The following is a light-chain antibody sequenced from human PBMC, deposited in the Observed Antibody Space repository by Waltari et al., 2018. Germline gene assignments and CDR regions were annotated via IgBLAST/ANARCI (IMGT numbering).Light chain of an antibody. V-gene: IGKV3-20*01. CDR1: QSVSRA. Sequence: EIVLTQSPRNLSLSLGERATVSCRASQSVSRALAWYQQKPGQAPRLLIYGASTRATGIPDRFSGSGSGTDFSLTISRLEPDDFAVYYCQHYLKLPVTFGQGTTVEI. CDR3: QHYLKLPVT. CDR2: GAS. J-gene: IGKJ1*01.